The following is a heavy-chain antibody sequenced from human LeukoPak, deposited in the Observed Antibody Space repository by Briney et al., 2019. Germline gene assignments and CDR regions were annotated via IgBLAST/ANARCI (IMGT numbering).Heavy chain of an antibody. D-gene: IGHD2-2*02. CDR3: AKDKAQLLYRAPNWFDP. CDR2: ISGTGGDT. V-gene: IGHV3-23*01. J-gene: IGHJ5*02. Sequence: GGSLRLSCAASGFTFSTYAMSWVRQAPGKGLEWVSVISGTGGDTYYADSVKGRFTISRDNSKDTLFLQMNSLRAEDTAIYYCAKDKAQLLYRAPNWFDPWGQGTLVTVSS. CDR1: GFTFSTYA.